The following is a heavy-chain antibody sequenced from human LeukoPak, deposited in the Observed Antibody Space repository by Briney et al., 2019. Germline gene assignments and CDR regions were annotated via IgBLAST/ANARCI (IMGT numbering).Heavy chain of an antibody. CDR3: ARDLGGRSGSLDY. Sequence: ASVKVSCKASGYTFTSYYMHWVRQAPGQGLEWMGIINPSGVTTIYAQKFQGRVTVTRDTSTCTVYMELSSLRSEDTAVYYCARDLGGRSGSLDYWGQGTLVTVSS. V-gene: IGHV1-46*01. CDR1: GYTFTSYY. J-gene: IGHJ4*02. D-gene: IGHD3-22*01. CDR2: INPSGVTT.